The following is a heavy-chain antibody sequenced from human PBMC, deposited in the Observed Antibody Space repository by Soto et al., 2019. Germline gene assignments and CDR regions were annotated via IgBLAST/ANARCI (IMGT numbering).Heavy chain of an antibody. CDR2: IKEDGSET. CDR1: GFTFSNYW. Sequence: EVQLVESGGGLVQPGGSLRLSCLGSGFTFSNYWLGWARQISGKGLEWVANIKEDGSETNYVASVKGRFTISRDNSNTLLYLQMDGLTDEDTAMYYCARGSTAQFWGQGTLVTVSS. V-gene: IGHV3-7*01. J-gene: IGHJ4*02. CDR3: ARGSTAQF. D-gene: IGHD2-8*02.